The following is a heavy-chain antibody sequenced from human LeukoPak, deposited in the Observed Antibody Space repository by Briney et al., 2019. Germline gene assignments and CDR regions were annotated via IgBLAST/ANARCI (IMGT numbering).Heavy chain of an antibody. J-gene: IGHJ3*02. V-gene: IGHV1-24*01. Sequence: ASVKVSCKVSGYTLPELSMHWVRQAPGKGLEGMGGFDPEDGETIYAQKFQGRVTMTEDTSTDTAYMELSSLRSEDTAVYYCATSAHSGWYAFDIWGQGTMVTVSS. D-gene: IGHD6-19*01. CDR3: ATSAHSGWYAFDI. CDR2: FDPEDGET. CDR1: GYTLPELS.